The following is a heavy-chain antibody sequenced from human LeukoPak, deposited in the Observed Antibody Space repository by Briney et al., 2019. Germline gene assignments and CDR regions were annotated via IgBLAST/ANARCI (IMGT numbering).Heavy chain of an antibody. D-gene: IGHD3-16*02. CDR1: GYTFTSYG. CDR3: ARDNDYVWGSYQSGAFDI. V-gene: IGHV1-18*01. Sequence: ASVKVSCKASGYTFTSYGISWVRQAPGQGLEWMGWISAYNGNTNYAQKLQGRVTMTTDTSTSTAYMELGSLRSDDTAVYYCARDNDYVWGSYQSGAFDIWGQGTMVTVSS. J-gene: IGHJ3*02. CDR2: ISAYNGNT.